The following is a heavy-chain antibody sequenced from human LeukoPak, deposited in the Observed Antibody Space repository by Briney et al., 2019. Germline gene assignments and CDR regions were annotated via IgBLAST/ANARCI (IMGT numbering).Heavy chain of an antibody. CDR1: GYTFTGYY. Sequence: GASVKVSCKASGYTFTGYYMHWVRQAPGQGLEWMGWINPNSGGTNYAQKFQGWVTMTRDTSISTAYMELSRLRSDDTAVYYCARDYYGSGSYVFDYWGQGTLVTVSP. CDR3: ARDYYGSGSYVFDY. CDR2: INPNSGGT. D-gene: IGHD3-10*01. V-gene: IGHV1-2*04. J-gene: IGHJ4*02.